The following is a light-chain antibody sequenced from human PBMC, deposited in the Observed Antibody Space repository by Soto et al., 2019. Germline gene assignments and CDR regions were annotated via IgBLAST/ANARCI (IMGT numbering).Light chain of an antibody. Sequence: EIVLTQSPGTLSLSPGERATLSCRASQSVSSSYLAWYQQKPGQAPRLLIYGASSRATGIPDRFSGSGSGTDFTVTISRLEPEDFAVYYCQQYGSSPTFCQGTKLEIK. CDR3: QQYGSSPT. CDR1: QSVSSSY. V-gene: IGKV3-20*01. CDR2: GAS. J-gene: IGKJ2*01.